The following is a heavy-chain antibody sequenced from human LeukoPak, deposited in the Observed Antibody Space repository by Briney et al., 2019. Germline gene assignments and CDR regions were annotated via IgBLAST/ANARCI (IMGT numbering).Heavy chain of an antibody. D-gene: IGHD1-26*01. CDR2: IYYSGST. J-gene: IGHJ3*02. Sequence: SETLSLTCTVSGGSISSYYWSWIRQPPGKGLEWIGYIYYSGSTNYNPSLKSRVTISVDTSKNQFSLKVSSVTAADTAVYYCARPSGSYSLDAFDIWGQGTMVTVSS. CDR3: ARPSGSYSLDAFDI. V-gene: IGHV4-59*01. CDR1: GGSISSYY.